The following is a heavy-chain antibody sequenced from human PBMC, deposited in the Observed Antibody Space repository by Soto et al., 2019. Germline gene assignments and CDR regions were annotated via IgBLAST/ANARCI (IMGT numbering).Heavy chain of an antibody. CDR3: ARGGSSGGVNYYYGMDV. V-gene: IGHV1-69*13. D-gene: IGHD6-13*01. CDR1: GGTFSSYA. Sequence: GASVKVSCKASGGTFSSYAISWVRQAPGQGLEWMGGIIPIFGTANYAQKFQGRVTITADESTSTAYMELSSLRSEDTAVYYCARGGSSGGVNYYYGMDVSGQGTTVTVSS. CDR2: IIPIFGTA. J-gene: IGHJ6*02.